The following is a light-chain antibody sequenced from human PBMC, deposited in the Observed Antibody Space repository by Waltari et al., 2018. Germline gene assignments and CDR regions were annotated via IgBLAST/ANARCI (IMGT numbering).Light chain of an antibody. CDR1: QSLTKRY. CDR2: GAS. J-gene: IGKJ2*01. CDR3: QQYGSSVLYT. Sequence: VLPQSPGTLSLSPGARATLACRASQSLTKRYLAWYQQKPGQAPRLLIYGASSRAAGIPDRFSGSGSGTDFTLTISRLEPEDFAVYYCQQYGSSVLYTFGQGTKLEIK. V-gene: IGKV3-20*01.